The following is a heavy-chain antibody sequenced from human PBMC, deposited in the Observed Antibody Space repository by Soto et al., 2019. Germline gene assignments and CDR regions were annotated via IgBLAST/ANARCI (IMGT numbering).Heavy chain of an antibody. V-gene: IGHV3-9*01. J-gene: IGHJ6*02. D-gene: IGHD5-18*01. Sequence: EVQLVESGGGLVQPGRSLRLSCAASGFIFDDYAMHWVRQAPGKGLEWVSGISGNSGSLGYADSVKGRFTISSDNAKNSLYLQMNSLRAEDTALYYCAKDRYSSSAYYYYGMDGWGQGTTVTVSS. CDR2: ISGNSGSL. CDR1: GFIFDDYA. CDR3: AKDRYSSSAYYYYGMDG.